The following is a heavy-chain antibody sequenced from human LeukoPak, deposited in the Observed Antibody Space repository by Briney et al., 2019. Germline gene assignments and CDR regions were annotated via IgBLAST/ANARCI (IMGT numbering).Heavy chain of an antibody. CDR1: GFTFSNYK. Sequence: PGGSPRLSCAASGFTFSNYKMNWVRQAPGKGLEWVSSISSSSSYIYYADSVKGRFTISRDNTKNSLYLQMNSLRAEDTAVYYCARDSPYGTAGYWGQGTLVTVSS. D-gene: IGHD2-8*02. J-gene: IGHJ4*02. V-gene: IGHV3-21*01. CDR3: ARDSPYGTAGY. CDR2: ISSSSSYI.